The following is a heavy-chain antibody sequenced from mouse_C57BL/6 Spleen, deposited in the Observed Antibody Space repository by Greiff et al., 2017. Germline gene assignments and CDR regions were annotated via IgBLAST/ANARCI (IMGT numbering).Heavy chain of an antibody. Sequence: QVQLQQSGAELVRPGASVKLSCTASGYTFTDYYINWVKQRPGQGLEWIARIYPGSGNTYYNEKFKGKATLTAEKSSSTAYMQLSSLTSEDSAVYFCAGSSFDYWGQGTTLTVSS. CDR1: GYTFTDYY. CDR3: AGSSFDY. J-gene: IGHJ2*01. CDR2: IYPGSGNT. V-gene: IGHV1-76*01.